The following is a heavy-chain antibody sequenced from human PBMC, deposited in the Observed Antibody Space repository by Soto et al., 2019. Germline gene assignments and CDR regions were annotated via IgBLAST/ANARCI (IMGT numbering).Heavy chain of an antibody. CDR2: IYYSGST. J-gene: IGHJ4*02. D-gene: IGHD2-2*01. V-gene: IGHV4-39*02. CDR1: GGSISSSSYY. Sequence: QLQLQESGPGLVKPSETLSLTCTVSGGSISSSSYYWGWIRQPPGKGLEWIGSIYYSGSTYYNPSLKSGVTISVDTSKNHFHLKLSSVTAADTAVYYCATDIALVPAATSPSLYWGQGTLVTVSS. CDR3: ATDIALVPAATSPSLY.